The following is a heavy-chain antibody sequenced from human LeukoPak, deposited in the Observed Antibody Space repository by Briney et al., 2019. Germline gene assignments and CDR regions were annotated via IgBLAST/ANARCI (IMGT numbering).Heavy chain of an antibody. Sequence: PGRSLRLSCTGFGFTFGDYPLNWVRQAPGKGLEWVAVISYDGSNKYYADSVKGRFTISRDNSKNTLYLQMNSLRAEDTAVYYCARSLWGALDYWGQGTLVTVSS. D-gene: IGHD3-16*01. CDR3: ARSLWGALDY. CDR1: GFTFGDYP. V-gene: IGHV3-30-3*01. CDR2: ISYDGSNK. J-gene: IGHJ4*02.